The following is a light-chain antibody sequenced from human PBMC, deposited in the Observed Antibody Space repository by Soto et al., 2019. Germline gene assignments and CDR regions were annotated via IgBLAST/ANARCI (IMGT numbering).Light chain of an antibody. V-gene: IGKV3-11*01. CDR2: DAS. J-gene: IGKJ2*01. CDR1: QSVDHY. CDR3: QQRSNWPLYA. Sequence: EIVLTQSPATLSLSPGERATLSCRASQSVDHYLAWFQQKPGQAPRLLIYDASNRATGIPARFSGSGSGTDFTLTISSLELEDVAVYYCQQRSNWPLYAFGQGTKLEIK.